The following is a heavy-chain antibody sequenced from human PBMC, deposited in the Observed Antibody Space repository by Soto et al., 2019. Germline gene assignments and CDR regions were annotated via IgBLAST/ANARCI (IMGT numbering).Heavy chain of an antibody. CDR2: INHSGST. D-gene: IGHD3-3*01. J-gene: IGHJ3*02. CDR1: GGSFSGFY. V-gene: IGHV4-34*01. CDR3: ARGARRAVLRFLEWLLHDAFDI. Sequence: KPSETLSLTCAVYGGSFSGFYWSWIRQPPGKGLEWIGEINHSGSTNYNPSLKSRVTISVDTSKNQFSLKLSSVTAADTAVYYCARGARRAVLRFLEWLLHDAFDIWGQGTMVTVSS.